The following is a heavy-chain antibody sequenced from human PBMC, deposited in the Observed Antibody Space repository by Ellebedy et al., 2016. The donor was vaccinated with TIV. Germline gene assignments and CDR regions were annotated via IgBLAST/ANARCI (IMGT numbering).Heavy chain of an antibody. D-gene: IGHD2-15*01. J-gene: IGHJ4*02. V-gene: IGHV3-15*07. Sequence: GESLKISCAASGFTFSNAWMNWVRQAPGKGLEWVGRIKSKIDGGTTDYAAPVKGRFTIPRDDSKNTLYLQMNSLKTEDTAVYYCTTGGVADFDFWGQGTLATVSS. CDR1: GFTFSNAW. CDR2: IKSKIDGGTT. CDR3: TTGGVADFDF.